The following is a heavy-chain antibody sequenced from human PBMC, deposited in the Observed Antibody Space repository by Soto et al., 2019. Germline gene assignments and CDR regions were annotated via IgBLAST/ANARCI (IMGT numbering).Heavy chain of an antibody. V-gene: IGHV4-59*08. J-gene: IGHJ5*02. Sequence: QVQLQESGPGLVQPSETLSLTCTVSGGSITGYYWSWIRQPPGKGPEWIGNIHYSGSTNYNPSLKSRVTISVDTSKNQFSLRLSSVTAAETAVYYCARHSYYSNPLQFDPWGQGTLVTVSS. D-gene: IGHD4-4*01. CDR2: IHYSGST. CDR3: ARHSYYSNPLQFDP. CDR1: GGSITGYY.